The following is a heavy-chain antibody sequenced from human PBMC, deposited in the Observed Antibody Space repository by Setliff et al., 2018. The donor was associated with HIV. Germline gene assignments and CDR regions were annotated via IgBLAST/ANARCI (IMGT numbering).Heavy chain of an antibody. V-gene: IGHV5-51*01. D-gene: IGHD3-3*01. J-gene: IGHJ6*03. CDR3: ARLGYYHFWSGPEGYMDV. CDR1: GYSFTSHW. CDR2: IYPDDSDT. Sequence: GEPLKISCKASGYSFTSHWVAWVRQTAGKGLEWMGIIYPDDSDTRYSQAFQGQVTISVDKSISTAYLQWSSLKASDTAMYYCARLGYYHFWSGPEGYMDVWGKGTTVTVSS.